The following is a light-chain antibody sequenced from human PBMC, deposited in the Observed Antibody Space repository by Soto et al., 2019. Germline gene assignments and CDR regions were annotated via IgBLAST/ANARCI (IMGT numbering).Light chain of an antibody. J-gene: IGLJ1*01. CDR3: SSYTSSSTPLYV. V-gene: IGLV2-14*01. CDR1: SSEVGGYNY. CDR2: DVS. Sequence: QSVLTQPASVSGSPGQSITISCTGTSSEVGGYNYVSWYQQHPGKAPKLMIYDVSNRPSVVSNRFSGSKSGNTASLTISGLQAEDEADYYCSSYTSSSTPLYVFGTGTKVTVL.